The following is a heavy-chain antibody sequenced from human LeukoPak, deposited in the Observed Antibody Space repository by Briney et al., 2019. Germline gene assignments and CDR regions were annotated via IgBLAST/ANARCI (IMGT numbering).Heavy chain of an antibody. CDR2: ISDSGGST. Sequence: PGGSLRLSCAPSGFTFSSYAMRWVRQAPGKGLGWVSAISDSGGSTYYAHSVKGRFTISRDNSKNTLHLQMDSLSAEDTAVYYWARSNYDSTTFYYHLDLWGQGTLVTVSS. CDR1: GFTFSSYA. J-gene: IGHJ5*02. D-gene: IGHD2/OR15-2a*01. CDR3: ARSNYDSTTFYYHLDL. V-gene: IGHV3-23*01.